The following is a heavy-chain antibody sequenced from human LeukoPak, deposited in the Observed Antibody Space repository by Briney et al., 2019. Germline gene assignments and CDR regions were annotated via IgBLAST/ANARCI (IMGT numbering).Heavy chain of an antibody. J-gene: IGHJ2*01. CDR1: GGSFSSNNYY. CDR2: VFYSGTT. Sequence: SETLSLTCTVSGGSFSSNNYYWTWLRQPPGMGLQWIGTVFYSGTTYYNPSLKSRATTSVDTSKNQFSLKLSSVTVADMAVYYCARLARSTRDYSWHFDLWGRGTLVTVSS. V-gene: IGHV4-39*01. CDR3: ARLARSTRDYSWHFDL. D-gene: IGHD4-17*01.